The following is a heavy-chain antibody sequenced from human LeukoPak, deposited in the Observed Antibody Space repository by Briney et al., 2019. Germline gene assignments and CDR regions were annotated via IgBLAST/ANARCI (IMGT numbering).Heavy chain of an antibody. CDR2: ISTSSRTI. CDR1: GFTFDDYG. CDR3: ARGLGF. J-gene: IGHJ4*02. D-gene: IGHD6-25*01. Sequence: GGSLRLSCAASGFTFDDYGMSWVRQAPGKGLEWLAYISTSSRTIYYADSVKGRFTISRDNAKNSLYLQMNTLRAEDTAVYYCARGLGFWGQGTLVTVSS. V-gene: IGHV3-48*01.